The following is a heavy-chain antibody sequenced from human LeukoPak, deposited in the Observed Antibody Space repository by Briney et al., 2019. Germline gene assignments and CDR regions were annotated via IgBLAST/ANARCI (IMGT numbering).Heavy chain of an antibody. D-gene: IGHD2-21*02. Sequence: PSETLSLTCTVSGGSISSYYWSWIRQPPGKGLEWIGYIYYSGSTNYNPSLKSRVTISVDTSKNQFSLKLSSVTAAGTAVYYCAREGRACGGDCYPDAFDIWGQGTMVTVS. V-gene: IGHV4-59*01. J-gene: IGHJ3*02. CDR1: GGSISSYY. CDR2: IYYSGST. CDR3: AREGRACGGDCYPDAFDI.